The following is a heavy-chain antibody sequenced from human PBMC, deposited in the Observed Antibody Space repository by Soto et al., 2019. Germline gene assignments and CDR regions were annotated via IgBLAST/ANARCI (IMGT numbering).Heavy chain of an antibody. D-gene: IGHD5-18*01. J-gene: IGHJ4*02. Sequence: VQLLESGGGLVRRGGSLRLSCVASGFPFAAGAMNWVRQAPGQGLAWVSTITGRGISTYYADSVRGRFTISRDDSQNTLYLQMNSLRVEDTAVYYCAKDRYGGSGGGLESWGQGALVTVSS. V-gene: IGHV3-23*01. CDR2: ITGRGIST. CDR1: GFPFAAGA. CDR3: AKDRYGGSGGGLES.